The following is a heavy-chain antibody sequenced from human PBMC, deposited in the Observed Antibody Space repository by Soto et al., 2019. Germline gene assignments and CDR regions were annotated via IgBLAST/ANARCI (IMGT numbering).Heavy chain of an antibody. CDR1: GFLFRNYE. CDR2: ISTTGGHV. D-gene: IGHD7-27*01. Sequence: EVRLVESGGDLVKSGGSLRLSCVGSGFLFRNYEMNWVRQAPGKGLEWLAHISTTGGHVSESDSVKGPFTISRDNTKHTLYLKMNSLMTEDTGVYYCVSQPHWARPFESWGQGTLGNVSS. CDR3: VSQPHWARPFES. J-gene: IGHJ4*02. V-gene: IGHV3-48*03.